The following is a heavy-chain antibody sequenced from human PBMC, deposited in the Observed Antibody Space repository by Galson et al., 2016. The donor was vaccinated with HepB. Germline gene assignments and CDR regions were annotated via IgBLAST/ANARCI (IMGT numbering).Heavy chain of an antibody. CDR1: GFTLSNYD. CDR2: IKPGVTPT. Sequence: SLRLSCAASGFTLSNYDTNWVPRAPGKGRKWVSAIKPGVTPTHSEDSVKGRFTTPRDSYRNTVSLQMNSLRAEDTAVYFCAKVHSGYGSSWPYYYYYGLDVWGKGTTVTVSS. CDR3: AKVHSGYGSSWPYYYYYGLDV. D-gene: IGHD6-13*01. V-gene: IGHV3-23*01. J-gene: IGHJ6*04.